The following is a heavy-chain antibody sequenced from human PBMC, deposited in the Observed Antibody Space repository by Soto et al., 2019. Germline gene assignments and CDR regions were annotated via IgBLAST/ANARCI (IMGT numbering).Heavy chain of an antibody. D-gene: IGHD6-13*01. V-gene: IGHV3-7*01. CDR2: IKQDGSEK. CDR3: AREGRWSAHYYYCMDV. Sequence: GGSLRLSCAASGFTFSSYWMSWVRQAPGKGLEWVANIKQDGSEKYYVDSVKGRFTISRDNAKNSLYLQMNSLRAEDTAVYYCAREGRWSAHYYYCMDVWGQGTTVTVSS. J-gene: IGHJ6*02. CDR1: GFTFSSYW.